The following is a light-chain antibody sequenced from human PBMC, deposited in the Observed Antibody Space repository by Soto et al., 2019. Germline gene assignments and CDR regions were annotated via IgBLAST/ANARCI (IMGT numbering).Light chain of an antibody. CDR3: QSYDSSLSGWV. CDR1: SSNIGAGYD. V-gene: IGLV1-40*01. Sequence: QLVLTQPPSVSGAPGQRVTLSCTGSSSNIGAGYDVHWYQQLPGTAPKLLIYGNSNRPSGVPDRCSGSKSGTSASLALTGRQAEDEADYYCQSYDSSLSGWVFGGGTQLTVL. CDR2: GNS. J-gene: IGLJ3*02.